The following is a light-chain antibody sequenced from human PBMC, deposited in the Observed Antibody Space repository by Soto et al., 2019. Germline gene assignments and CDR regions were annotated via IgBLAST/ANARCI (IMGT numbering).Light chain of an antibody. Sequence: QSVLTQPPSVSGAPGQSVTISCTGSSSNIGAGYDVHWYQRLPGKAPKLLIYGNNNRPSGVPDRFSGSKSGTSASLAITGLRADDEADYYCQSYASSLSANFVFGTGPKVTVL. CDR1: SSNIGAGYD. CDR2: GNN. V-gene: IGLV1-40*01. CDR3: QSYASSLSANFV. J-gene: IGLJ1*01.